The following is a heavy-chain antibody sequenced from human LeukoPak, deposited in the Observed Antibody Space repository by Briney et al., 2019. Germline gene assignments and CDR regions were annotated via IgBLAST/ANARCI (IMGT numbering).Heavy chain of an antibody. V-gene: IGHV3-11*01. CDR1: GFTFSDYY. Sequence: PGGSLRLSCAASGFTFSDYYMSWIRQAPGKGLEWVSYISSSGSTIYYADSVKGRFTISRDNAKNSLYLQMNSLRAEDTALYYCAKDKSHSSSSPFDYWGQGTLVTVSS. CDR2: ISSSGSTI. CDR3: AKDKSHSSSSPFDY. J-gene: IGHJ4*02. D-gene: IGHD6-13*01.